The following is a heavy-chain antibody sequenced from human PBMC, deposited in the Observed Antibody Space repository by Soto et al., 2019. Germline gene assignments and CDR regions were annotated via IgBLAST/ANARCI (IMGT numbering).Heavy chain of an antibody. Sequence: QVQLVQSGAEVKKPGSSVKVSCKASGGTFSSYAISWVRQAPGQGLEWMGGIIPIFGTANYAQKFQGRVTINADESTSTAYMELSSLRSEDTAVYYCARFYDSSGYITSGYYYYGMDVWGQGTTVTVSS. D-gene: IGHD3-22*01. CDR1: GGTFSSYA. CDR3: ARFYDSSGYITSGYYYYGMDV. CDR2: IIPIFGTA. V-gene: IGHV1-69*01. J-gene: IGHJ6*02.